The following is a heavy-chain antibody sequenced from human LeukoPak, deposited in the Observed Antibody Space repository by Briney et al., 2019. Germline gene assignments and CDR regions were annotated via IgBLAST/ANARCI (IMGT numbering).Heavy chain of an antibody. V-gene: IGHV3-30*04. CDR2: ISHEGSYQ. CDR1: GFTFSSYA. D-gene: IGHD6-19*01. Sequence: GGSLRLSCEASGFTFSSYAMHWVRQAPGKGLEWVAVISHEGSYQNYADSVKGRFTISRDNSKNMVFLQMNSLNAEDTAVYYCARTREQWQVLDYWGQGTLVTVSS. CDR3: ARTREQWQVLDY. J-gene: IGHJ4*02.